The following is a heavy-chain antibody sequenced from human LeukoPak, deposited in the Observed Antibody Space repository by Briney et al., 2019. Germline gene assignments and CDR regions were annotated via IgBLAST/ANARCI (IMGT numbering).Heavy chain of an antibody. CDR1: GYTFTSYG. J-gene: IGHJ4*02. Sequence: GASVKVSCKASGYTFTSYGITWVRQAPGQGLEWMGWISAYNGNTNYAQNLQGRVSMTTDTSTSTAYKEVRSLRSDDTAVYYCARSKVGATIDYWGQGTLVTVSS. D-gene: IGHD1-26*01. CDR2: ISAYNGNT. V-gene: IGHV1-18*01. CDR3: ARSKVGATIDY.